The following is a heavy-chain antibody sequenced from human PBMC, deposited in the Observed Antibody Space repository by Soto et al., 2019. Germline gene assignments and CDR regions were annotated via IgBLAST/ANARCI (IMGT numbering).Heavy chain of an antibody. D-gene: IGHD2-15*01. CDR3: AREACSGGSCYYYYYMDV. CDR1: GYTFTSYD. CDR2: MNPNSGNT. J-gene: IGHJ6*03. V-gene: IGHV1-8*01. Sequence: QVPLVQSGAEVKKPGASVKVSCKASGYTFTSYDINWVRQATGQGLEWMGWMNPNSGNTGYAQKFQGRVTMTRNTPISTAYMELSSLRSEDTAVYYCAREACSGGSCYYYYYMDVWGKGTTVTVSS.